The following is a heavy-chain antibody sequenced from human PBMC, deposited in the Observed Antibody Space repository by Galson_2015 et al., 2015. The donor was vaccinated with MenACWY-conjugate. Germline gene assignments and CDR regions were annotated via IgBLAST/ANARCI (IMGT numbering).Heavy chain of an antibody. J-gene: IGHJ5*02. CDR1: GFLFSGSA. Sequence: SLRLSCAASGFLFSGSAIHWVRQASGKGLEGVGKMATKGNGYATKYASSVRGRVFISRDDSMNTAFLQMNNRKTEDTSGYYCTRDAGDYNWGDPWGQGAL. CDR2: MATKGNGYAT. V-gene: IGHV3-73*01. CDR3: TRDAGDYNWGDP. D-gene: IGHD2-21*02.